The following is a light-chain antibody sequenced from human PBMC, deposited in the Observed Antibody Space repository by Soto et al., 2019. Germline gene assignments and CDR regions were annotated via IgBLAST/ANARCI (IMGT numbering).Light chain of an antibody. Sequence: QYALTQPASVSGSPGQSMTISCTGNSSDVGGYNYVSWYQQHPGKAPELMIYDVSNRPSGVSNRFSGSKSGNTASLTISGLQAEDEADYYCSSYTSSSTVFGTGTKVTVL. V-gene: IGLV2-14*01. CDR3: SSYTSSSTV. CDR2: DVS. J-gene: IGLJ1*01. CDR1: SSDVGGYNY.